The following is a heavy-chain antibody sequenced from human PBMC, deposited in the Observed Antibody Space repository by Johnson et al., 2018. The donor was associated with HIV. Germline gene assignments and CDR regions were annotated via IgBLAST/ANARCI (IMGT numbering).Heavy chain of an antibody. D-gene: IGHD6-13*01. CDR3: AKSRSSPAPYDAFDI. CDR2: INWYGGSI. V-gene: IGHV3-20*04. J-gene: IGHJ3*02. CDR1: GFTFDDYG. Sequence: EQLVESGGGLVQPGGSLRLSCAASGFTFDDYGMSCVRQAPGKGLEWVSGINWYGGSIDYADSVKGRFTISRENSKNTMYLQMNSLRAEDTAVYYCAKSRSSPAPYDAFDIWGQGTMVTVSS.